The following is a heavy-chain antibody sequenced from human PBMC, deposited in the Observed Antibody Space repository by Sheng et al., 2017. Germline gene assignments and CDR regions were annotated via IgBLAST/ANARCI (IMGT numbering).Heavy chain of an antibody. CDR1: GFSIRGYE. J-gene: IGHJ4*02. CDR2: ISIDGTRQ. Sequence: PGGSLRLSCAASGFSIRGYEMNWVRQAPGKGLEWVAVISIDGTRQHYADSVKGRFILSRDNSRDTVHLQMDRLTTDDTALYYCAREGQGSAWSGIDYWGQGTLVTVSS. V-gene: IGHV3-30-3*01. CDR3: AREGQGSAWSGIDY. D-gene: IGHD6-19*01.